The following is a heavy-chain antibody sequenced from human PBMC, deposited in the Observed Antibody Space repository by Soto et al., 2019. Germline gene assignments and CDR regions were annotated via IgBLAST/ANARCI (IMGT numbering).Heavy chain of an antibody. J-gene: IGHJ6*02. Sequence: SETLSLTCAVSGGSISSSNWWSWVRQPPGKGLEWIGEIYHSGSTNYNPSLKSRVTISVDKSKNQFSLKLSSVTAADTAVYYCARRKYCSGGSSCGDYYGMDVWGQGTTVTVSS. D-gene: IGHD2-15*01. V-gene: IGHV4-4*02. CDR2: IYHSGST. CDR3: ARRKYCSGGSSCGDYYGMDV. CDR1: GGSISSSNW.